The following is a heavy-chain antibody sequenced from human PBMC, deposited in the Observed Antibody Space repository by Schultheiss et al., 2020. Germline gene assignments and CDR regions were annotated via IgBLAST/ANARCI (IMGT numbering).Heavy chain of an antibody. CDR2: INSDGSST. CDR3: ARDRVAGTRGWFDP. J-gene: IGHJ5*02. Sequence: GGSLRLSCAASGFTFSSYWMHWVRQAPGKGLVWVSRINSDGSSTSYADSVKGRFTISRDISKNTLHLQMNSLRAEDTAVYYCARDRVAGTRGWFDPWGQGTLVTVSS. V-gene: IGHV3-74*01. D-gene: IGHD6-19*01. CDR1: GFTFSSYW.